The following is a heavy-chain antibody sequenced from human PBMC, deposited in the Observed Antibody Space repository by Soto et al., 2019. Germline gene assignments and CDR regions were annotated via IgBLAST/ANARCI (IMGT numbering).Heavy chain of an antibody. J-gene: IGHJ5*02. Sequence: QITLKESGPTLVKPTQTLTLTCTFSGFSLSNNGEAVGWFRQSPGKALEWLVLIYWDDDNRYNPTLRTRLSTTKDTYKTQVVLTLTNMDPVDTATYYCARYVATSPAGWFEPWGQGIPVTVSS. CDR2: IYWDDDN. CDR1: GFSLSNNGEA. CDR3: ARYVATSPAGWFEP. D-gene: IGHD3-10*02. V-gene: IGHV2-5*02.